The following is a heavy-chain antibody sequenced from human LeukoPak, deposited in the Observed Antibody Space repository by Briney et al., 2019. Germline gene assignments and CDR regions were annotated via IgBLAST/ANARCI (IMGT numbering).Heavy chain of an antibody. Sequence: SVKVSCKASGGTFSSYAISWVRQAPGQGLEWMGGIIPIFGTANYAQKFQGRVTITADESTSTAYMELSSLRSEDTAVYYCARDGEARGWRDYYYYMDVWGKGTTVTVSS. CDR2: IIPIFGTA. V-gene: IGHV1-69*01. D-gene: IGHD6-19*01. J-gene: IGHJ6*03. CDR1: GGTFSSYA. CDR3: ARDGEARGWRDYYYYMDV.